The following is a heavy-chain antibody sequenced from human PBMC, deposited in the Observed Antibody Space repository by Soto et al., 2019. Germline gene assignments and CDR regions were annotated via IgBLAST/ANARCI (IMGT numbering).Heavy chain of an antibody. CDR3: ARALPVAKGGFDP. J-gene: IGHJ5*02. CDR1: GFTVSSTN. V-gene: IGHV3-53*02. D-gene: IGHD2-2*01. CDR2: IYTAGGT. Sequence: EVQLVETGGGLIQPGGSLRLSCAASGFTVSSTNMTWVRQPPGKGLECVSVIYTAGGTNYADSVKGRFIISRDNSKNTLYLQMNSLRAEDTAVYYCARALPVAKGGFDPWGQGTLVTVSP.